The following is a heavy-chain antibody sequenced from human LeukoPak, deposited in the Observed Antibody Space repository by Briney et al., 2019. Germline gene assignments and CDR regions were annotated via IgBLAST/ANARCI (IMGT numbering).Heavy chain of an antibody. Sequence: AGGSLRLSCAASGFTVSSNYMSWVRQAPGKGLEWVSVIYSGGSTYYADSVKGRFTISRDNSKNTLYLQMNRLRAEDTAVYYCARDGMVRGVIITGFDYWGQGTLVTVSS. CDR2: IYSGGST. CDR3: ARDGMVRGVIITGFDY. J-gene: IGHJ4*02. V-gene: IGHV3-66*02. CDR1: GFTVSSNY. D-gene: IGHD3-10*01.